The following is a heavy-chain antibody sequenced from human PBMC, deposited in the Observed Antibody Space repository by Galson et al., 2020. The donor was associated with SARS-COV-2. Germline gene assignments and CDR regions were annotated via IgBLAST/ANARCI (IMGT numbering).Heavy chain of an antibody. D-gene: IGHD4-17*01. CDR1: GGTFSSYA. Sequence: SVKVSCKASGGTFSSYAISWVRQAPGQGLEWMGGIIPIFGTANYAQKFQGRVTITADKSTSTAYMELSSLRSEDTAVYYCASLIDYGLGWFDPWGQGTLVTVSS. CDR2: IIPIFGTA. J-gene: IGHJ5*02. V-gene: IGHV1-69*06. CDR3: ASLIDYGLGWFDP.